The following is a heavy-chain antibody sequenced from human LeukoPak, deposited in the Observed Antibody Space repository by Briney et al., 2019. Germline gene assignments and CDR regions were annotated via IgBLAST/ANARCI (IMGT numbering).Heavy chain of an antibody. CDR3: AREWSGFGELPDY. Sequence: GGSLRLSCAASGFTFSSYSMNWVRQAPGKGLEWVSAISGSDGSTYYADSVRGRFTISRDNSKNTLHLQMNSLRVEDTAVYFCAREWSGFGELPDYWGQGTLVTVSS. CDR1: GFTFSSYS. J-gene: IGHJ4*02. V-gene: IGHV3-23*01. CDR2: ISGSDGST. D-gene: IGHD3-10*01.